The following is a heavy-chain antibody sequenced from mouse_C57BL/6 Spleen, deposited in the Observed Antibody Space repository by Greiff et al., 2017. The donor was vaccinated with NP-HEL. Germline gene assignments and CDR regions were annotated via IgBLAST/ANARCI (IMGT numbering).Heavy chain of an antibody. J-gene: IGHJ3*01. Sequence: EVNVVESGEGLVKPGGSLKLSCAASGFTFSSYAMSWVRQTPEKRLEWVAYISSGGDYIYYADTVKGRFTISRDNARNTLYLQMSSLKSEDTAMYYCTREGPHGFAYWGQGTLVTVSA. CDR2: ISSGGDYI. CDR1: GFTFSSYA. V-gene: IGHV5-9-1*02. CDR3: TREGPHGFAY.